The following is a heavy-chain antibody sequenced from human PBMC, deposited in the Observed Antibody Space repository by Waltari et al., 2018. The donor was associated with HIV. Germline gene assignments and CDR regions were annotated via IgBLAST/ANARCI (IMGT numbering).Heavy chain of an antibody. D-gene: IGHD5-12*01. V-gene: IGHV4-34*01. CDR3: ARGAEMATISYYYYGMDV. Sequence: QVQLQQWGAGLLKPSETLSLTCAVYGGSFSGYYWSWIRQPPGKGLEWIGEINHSGSTNHNPSLKSRVTISVDTSKNQFSLKLSSVTAADTAVYYCARGAEMATISYYYYGMDVWGQGTTVTVSS. J-gene: IGHJ6*02. CDR2: INHSGST. CDR1: GGSFSGYY.